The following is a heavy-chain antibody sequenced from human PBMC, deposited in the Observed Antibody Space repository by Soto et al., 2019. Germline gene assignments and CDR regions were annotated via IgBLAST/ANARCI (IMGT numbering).Heavy chain of an antibody. V-gene: IGHV3-74*01. CDR3: TRSGSSPYYYGMDV. J-gene: IGHJ6*02. CDR1: GFTFSSYW. Sequence: EVQLVESGGGLVQPGGSLRLSCAASGFTFSSYWMHWVRQAPGKGLVWVSRINSDGSSTNYADSVKCRFTISRDNARNTLFLQMDTLRAEDTAVYYCTRSGSSPYYYGMDVWGQGTTVTVSS. CDR2: INSDGSST. D-gene: IGHD6-6*01.